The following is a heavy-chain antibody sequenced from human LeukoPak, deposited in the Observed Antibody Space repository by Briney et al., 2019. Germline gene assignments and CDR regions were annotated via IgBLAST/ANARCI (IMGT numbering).Heavy chain of an antibody. Sequence: SETLSLTCTVSGGSISSYYWSWIRQPPGKGLEWIGYIYYSGSTNYNPSLKSRVTISVDTSKNQFSLKLSSVTAADTAVYYCARLDYYDGYFDLWGRGTLVTVSS. J-gene: IGHJ2*01. V-gene: IGHV4-59*01. D-gene: IGHD3-22*01. CDR3: ARLDYYDGYFDL. CDR2: IYYSGST. CDR1: GGSISSYY.